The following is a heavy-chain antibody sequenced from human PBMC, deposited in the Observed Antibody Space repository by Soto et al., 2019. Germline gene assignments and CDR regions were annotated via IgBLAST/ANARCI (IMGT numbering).Heavy chain of an antibody. Sequence: PSETLSLTCTVSGGSISSGDYYWSWIRQHPGKGLEWIGYIYYSGSTYYNPSLKSRVTISVDTSKNQFSLKLSPVAAADTAVYYCARWWSGSRQGFDPWGQGTLVTVS. CDR1: GGSISSGDYY. D-gene: IGHD3-3*01. CDR3: ARWWSGSRQGFDP. J-gene: IGHJ5*02. CDR2: IYYSGST. V-gene: IGHV4-31*03.